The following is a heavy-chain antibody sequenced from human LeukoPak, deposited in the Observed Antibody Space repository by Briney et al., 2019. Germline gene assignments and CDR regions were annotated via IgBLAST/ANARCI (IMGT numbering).Heavy chain of an antibody. CDR3: GRENWQILRYFDWSYFDY. CDR2: ISSSSSYI. CDR1: GFTFSSYS. Sequence: GGSLRLSCAASGFTFSSYSMNRVRQAPGKGLEWVSSISSSSSYIYYADSVKGRFTISRDNAKNSLYLQMNSLRAEDTAVYYCGRENWQILRYFDWSYFDYWGQGTLVTVSS. J-gene: IGHJ4*02. D-gene: IGHD3-9*01. V-gene: IGHV3-21*04.